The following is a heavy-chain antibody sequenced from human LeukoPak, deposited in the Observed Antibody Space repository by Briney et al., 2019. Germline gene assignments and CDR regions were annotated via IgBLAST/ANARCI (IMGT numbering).Heavy chain of an antibody. CDR2: IYYSGST. D-gene: IGHD1-26*01. Sequence: SETQSLTCTVSGGSISSYYWSWIRQPPGKGLEWIGYIYYSGSTNYNPSLKSRVTISVDTSKNQFSLKLSSVTAADTAVYYCARVGRGRDYWGKGTLVTVSS. CDR1: GGSISSYY. J-gene: IGHJ4*02. V-gene: IGHV4-59*01. CDR3: ARVGRGRDY.